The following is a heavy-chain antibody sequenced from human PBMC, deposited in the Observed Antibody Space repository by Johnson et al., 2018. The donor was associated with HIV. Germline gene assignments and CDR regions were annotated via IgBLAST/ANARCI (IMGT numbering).Heavy chain of an antibody. J-gene: IGHJ3*02. CDR3: AREKWLQLGTFDI. V-gene: IGHV3-11*04. D-gene: IGHD5-12*01. CDR1: GLTFSDYY. CDR2: ISSSGSSK. Sequence: QVQLVESGGGLVKPGGSLRLSCAASGLTFSDYYMNWIRQAPGKGLEWVSAISSSGSSKYYTDSVKGRFTISRDNAKNSLFLQMNSLRTEDTAVYYCAREKWLQLGTFDIWGQGTVVTVSS.